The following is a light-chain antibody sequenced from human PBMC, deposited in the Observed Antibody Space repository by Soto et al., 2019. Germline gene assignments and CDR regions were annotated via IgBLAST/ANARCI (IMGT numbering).Light chain of an antibody. CDR3: MQGTHWPWT. CDR1: QSLVYSDGYTY. J-gene: IGKJ1*01. V-gene: IGKV2-30*01. Sequence: DVVMTQSPLSLPVTLGQPASISCRSSQSLVYSDGYTYLNWFHQRPGQSPRRLIYKVSNRDSGVPDRFSGSGSGTDFTLKISRVEAEDVGVYYCMQGTHWPWTFGQGTKVEIK. CDR2: KVS.